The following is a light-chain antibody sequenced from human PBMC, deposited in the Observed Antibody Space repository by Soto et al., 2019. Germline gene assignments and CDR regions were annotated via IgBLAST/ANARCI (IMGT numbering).Light chain of an antibody. V-gene: IGLV1-44*01. Sequence: QAVLTQPPSASGTPGQRVTISCSGSSSNNGSNTVNWYQQLPGTAPKLLIYSNNQRPSGVPDRFSASKSGTSASLAISGLQSEDEADYHCAAWDDSLKAVFGGGTKVTVL. J-gene: IGLJ2*01. CDR1: SSNNGSNT. CDR3: AAWDDSLKAV. CDR2: SNN.